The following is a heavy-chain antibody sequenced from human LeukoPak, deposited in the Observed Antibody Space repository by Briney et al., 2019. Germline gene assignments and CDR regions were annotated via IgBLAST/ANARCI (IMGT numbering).Heavy chain of an antibody. D-gene: IGHD6-6*01. CDR1: GFTFSRSG. Sequence: QAGGSLRLSCAASGFTFSRSGMHWVRQAPGRGLEWVAFIRFDATTKYYAHSVRGRFTISRDNSKNTLYLQMNSLRAEDTAVYYCARAEGIAARRALDYWGQGTLVTVSS. CDR2: IRFDATTK. J-gene: IGHJ4*02. V-gene: IGHV3-30*02. CDR3: ARAEGIAARRALDY.